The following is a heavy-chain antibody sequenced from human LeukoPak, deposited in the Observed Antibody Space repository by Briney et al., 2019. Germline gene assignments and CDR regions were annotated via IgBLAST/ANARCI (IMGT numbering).Heavy chain of an antibody. J-gene: IGHJ4*02. Sequence: VGSLRLSCAASGFTFSSYWMHWVRQAPGKGLVWVSRINSDGSSTSYADSVKGRFTISRDNAKNTLYLQMNSLRAEDTAVYYCAREGEGGATHFDYWGQGTLVTVAS. CDR1: GFTFSSYW. D-gene: IGHD1-26*01. CDR3: AREGEGGATHFDY. CDR2: INSDGSST. V-gene: IGHV3-74*01.